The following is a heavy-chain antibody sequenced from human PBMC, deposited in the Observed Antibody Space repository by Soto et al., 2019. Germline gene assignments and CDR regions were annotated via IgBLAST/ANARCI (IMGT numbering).Heavy chain of an antibody. D-gene: IGHD6-13*01. CDR2: IYPGDSDT. Sequence: EVQLVQSGAEVKKPGESLRISCKGSGYSFTSYWIGWVRQMPGKGLEWMGIIYPGDSDTRYSPSFQGQVTISADKSISTAYLQWSSLKASDTAMYYCARTSAAGKYYYGMDVWGQGTTVTVSS. V-gene: IGHV5-51*01. J-gene: IGHJ6*02. CDR1: GYSFTSYW. CDR3: ARTSAAGKYYYGMDV.